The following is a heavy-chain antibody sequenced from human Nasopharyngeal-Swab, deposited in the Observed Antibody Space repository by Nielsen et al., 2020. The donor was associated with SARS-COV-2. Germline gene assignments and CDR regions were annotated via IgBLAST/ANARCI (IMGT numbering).Heavy chain of an antibody. CDR3: ARDLHVGAYCGGDCYTRFGY. D-gene: IGHD2-21*02. CDR2: IIPIFGTA. CDR1: GGTFSSYA. Sequence: SVKVSCKASGGTFSSYAIGWVRQAPGQGLEWMGGIIPIFGTANYAQKFQGRVTITADKSTSTAYMELSSLRSEDTAVYYCARDLHVGAYCGGDCYTRFGYWGQGTLVTVSS. J-gene: IGHJ4*02. V-gene: IGHV1-69*06.